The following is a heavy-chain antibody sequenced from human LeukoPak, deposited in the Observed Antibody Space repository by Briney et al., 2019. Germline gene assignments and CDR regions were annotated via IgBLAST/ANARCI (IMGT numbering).Heavy chain of an antibody. CDR3: GRAGFDY. Sequence: GESLKTSCKTSGYSFTNYWIGWVRQMPGTGLEWMGIIYPSDSNTIYSPSFQGQVTTSVDKSINTAYLQLSSLEASDSAIYYCGRAGFDYWGQGTLVTVSS. CDR1: GYSFTNYW. V-gene: IGHV5-51*01. CDR2: IYPSDSNT. D-gene: IGHD1-14*01. J-gene: IGHJ4*02.